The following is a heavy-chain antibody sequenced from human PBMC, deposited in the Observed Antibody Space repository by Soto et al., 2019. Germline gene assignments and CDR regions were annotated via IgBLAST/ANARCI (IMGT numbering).Heavy chain of an antibody. D-gene: IGHD2-15*01. CDR3: ARMGYCSGGSCYSGSGDY. V-gene: IGHV1-18*04. J-gene: IGHJ4*02. CDR2: ISGYNGNT. Sequence: QVQLVQSGAEVKKPGASVKVSCKASGYTFTSYGISWVRQAPGQGLEWMGWISGYNGNTNYAQKFQGRVSMTTDTSTASASMELRSLRSDDTAVFYCARMGYCSGGSCYSGSGDYWGQGTLVTVSS. CDR1: GYTFTSYG.